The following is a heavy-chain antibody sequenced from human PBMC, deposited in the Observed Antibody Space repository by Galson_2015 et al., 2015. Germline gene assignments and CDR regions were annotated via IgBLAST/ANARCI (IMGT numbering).Heavy chain of an antibody. CDR3: AKTVVTAIRGADYFDS. CDR1: GFTFSSFG. Sequence: SLRLSCAASGFTFSSFGMHWVRQAPGKGLEWVASIFPDGSKRYYADSVKGRFTISRDNPQNTLSLHMNSLRPDDTARYYCAKTVVTAIRGADYFDSWGQGSLVSVSS. CDR2: IFPDGSKR. V-gene: IGHV3-30*18. J-gene: IGHJ4*02. D-gene: IGHD2-21*02.